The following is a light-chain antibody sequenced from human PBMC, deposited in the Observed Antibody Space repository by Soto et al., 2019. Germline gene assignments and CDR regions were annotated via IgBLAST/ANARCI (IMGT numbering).Light chain of an antibody. Sequence: DVVMTQSPLSLPVTLGEPASISCRSNQSLVHSDGIAYFSWFQQRPGRSPRXXXYQVSNRDSGVPARFRVSGSGTDDALKISRVEAEDVGVDYCMQGTHWPITCGQGTRLEI. J-gene: IGKJ5*01. CDR2: QVS. CDR3: MQGTHWPIT. CDR1: QSLVHSDGIAY. V-gene: IGKV2-30*02.